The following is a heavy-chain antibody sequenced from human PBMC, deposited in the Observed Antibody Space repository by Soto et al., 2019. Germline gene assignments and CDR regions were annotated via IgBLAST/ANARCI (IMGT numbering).Heavy chain of an antibody. J-gene: IGHJ3*02. CDR3: AREVTYYYDSSGPGI. D-gene: IGHD3-22*01. V-gene: IGHV4-4*02. CDR1: GGSISSSNW. Sequence: QVQLQESGPGLVKPSGTLSLTCAVSGGSISSSNWWSWVRQPPGKGLEGIGEIYHSGSTNYNPSLKSRVTISVDKSKTQFSLKLSSVTAADTAVYYCAREVTYYYDSSGPGIWGQGTMVTVSS. CDR2: IYHSGST.